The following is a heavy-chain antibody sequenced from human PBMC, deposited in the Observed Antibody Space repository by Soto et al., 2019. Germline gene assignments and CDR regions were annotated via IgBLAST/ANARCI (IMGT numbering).Heavy chain of an antibody. CDR1: GYTFTSYY. CDR3: ARDGVVVPSALYYFDC. Sequence: GPPVKVSCKASGYTFTSYYMHWVRQAPGQGLEWMGIINPSGYGTSYAQKFQGRVTMTRDTSTSTFDMELRSLRSDDTAVYFCARDGVVVPSALYYFDCWGQGTLVTVSS. V-gene: IGHV1-46*01. CDR2: INPSGYGT. J-gene: IGHJ4*02. D-gene: IGHD2-2*01.